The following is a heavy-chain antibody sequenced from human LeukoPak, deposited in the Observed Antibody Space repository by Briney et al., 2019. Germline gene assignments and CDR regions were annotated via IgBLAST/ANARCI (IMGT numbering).Heavy chain of an antibody. Sequence: SQTLSLTCSVSGGSLSSGGYYWSWIRQHPGKGLEYIGHIYYSGSTDYTPSLKSRVTISIDTSKNQFSLKVTSVTAADTAVYYCARAGSYRWFDPWGQGTLVTVSS. D-gene: IGHD3-10*01. J-gene: IGHJ5*02. V-gene: IGHV4-31*03. CDR1: GGSLSSGGYY. CDR2: IYYSGST. CDR3: ARAGSYRWFDP.